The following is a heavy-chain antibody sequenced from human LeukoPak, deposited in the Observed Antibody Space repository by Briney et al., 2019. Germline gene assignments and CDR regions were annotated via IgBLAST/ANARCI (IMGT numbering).Heavy chain of an antibody. J-gene: IGHJ4*02. V-gene: IGHV3-66*01. Sequence: QPGGSLRLSCAASGFTFSSNYMSWVRQAPGRGLEWVSVIYSGGSTYYADSVKGRFTISRDNSKNTLFVQTDSCKAGSTAVYYCARGTVTMVDYWGQGTLVTVSS. CDR2: IYSGGST. D-gene: IGHD3-10*01. CDR1: GFTFSSNY. CDR3: ARGTVTMVDY.